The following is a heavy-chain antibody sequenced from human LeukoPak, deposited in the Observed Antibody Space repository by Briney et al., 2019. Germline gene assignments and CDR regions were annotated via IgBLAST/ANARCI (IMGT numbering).Heavy chain of an antibody. V-gene: IGHV3-48*03. Sequence: GGSLRLSCAASGFTFSSYEMNWVRQAPGKGLEWVSYISSSGSTIYYADSVKGRFTISRDNAKNSLYLQMNSLRAEDTAVYYCAKDRCSNGIGCYYYYMDVWGKGTTVTISS. CDR3: AKDRCSNGIGCYYYYMDV. CDR1: GFTFSSYE. CDR2: ISSSGSTI. D-gene: IGHD2-8*01. J-gene: IGHJ6*03.